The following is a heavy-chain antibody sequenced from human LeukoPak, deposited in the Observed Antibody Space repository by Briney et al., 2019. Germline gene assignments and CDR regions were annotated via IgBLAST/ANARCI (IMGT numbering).Heavy chain of an antibody. CDR3: ATFTERGNYQYTANL. D-gene: IGHD3-16*02. V-gene: IGHV3-74*01. CDR2: INSDGSST. CDR1: GFTFSSYW. J-gene: IGHJ4*02. Sequence: PGGSLRLSCAASGFTFSSYWMHWVRQAPGKGLVWVSRINSDGSSTNYADSVKGRFTISRDNAKNTLYLQMNSLRAEDTAVYYCATFTERGNYQYTANLWGQGTLVIVS.